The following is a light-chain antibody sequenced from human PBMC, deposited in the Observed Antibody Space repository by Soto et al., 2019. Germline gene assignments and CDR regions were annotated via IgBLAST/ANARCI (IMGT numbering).Light chain of an antibody. CDR3: QQQGSSPPT. V-gene: IGKV3D-20*01. Sequence: EILLTQSPSTLSSSPGERATISCGASQSISSSYLACYQQKPGVAPRLLIYDASSRATGIPHRFSGSGCGTDLTTTISRLQPEDYAVYYYQQQGSSPPTFGQGTKLEIK. CDR2: DAS. CDR1: QSISSSY. J-gene: IGKJ2*01.